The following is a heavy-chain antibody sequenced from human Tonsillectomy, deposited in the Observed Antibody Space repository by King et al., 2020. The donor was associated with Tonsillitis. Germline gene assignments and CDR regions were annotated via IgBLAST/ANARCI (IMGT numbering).Heavy chain of an antibody. V-gene: IGHV3-20*01. J-gene: IGHJ5*02. D-gene: IGHD3-22*01. CDR3: ARERIYYESSGYYPWWFDP. CDR1: GFTFDDYG. Sequence: QLVQSGGGVVRPGGSLRLSCAASGFTFDDYGMSWVRQVPGKGLEWVSGSNWNGGRTAYADSVKGRFTISRDNATNSLYLQMNSLRAEDTALYHCARERIYYESSGYYPWWFDPWGQGTLVTVSS. CDR2: SNWNGGRT.